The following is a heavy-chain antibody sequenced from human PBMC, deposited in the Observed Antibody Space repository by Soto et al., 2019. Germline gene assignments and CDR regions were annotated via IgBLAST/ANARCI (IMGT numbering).Heavy chain of an antibody. CDR1: GGSISSSSYY. V-gene: IGHV4-39*01. D-gene: IGHD5-18*01. J-gene: IGHJ4*02. CDR3: ARQGDSYGYTAFLANFDY. Sequence: QLQLQESGPGLVKPSETLSLTCTVSGGSISSSSYYWGWIRQPPGKGLEWIGSIYYSGSTYYNPSLKSRVTISVDTSKNQFSLKLSSVTAADTAVYYCARQGDSYGYTAFLANFDYWGQGTLVTVSS. CDR2: IYYSGST.